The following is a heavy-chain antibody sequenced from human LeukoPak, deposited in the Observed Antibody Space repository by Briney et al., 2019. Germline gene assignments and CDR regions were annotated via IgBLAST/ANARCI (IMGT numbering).Heavy chain of an antibody. CDR3: ARNPFDWLYYFDY. J-gene: IGHJ4*02. CDR2: IYTSGST. D-gene: IGHD3-9*01. V-gene: IGHV4-61*09. Sequence: SETLSLTCTVSGGSISSGSYYWSWIRQPAGKGLEWIGHIYTSGSTNYNPSLKSRVTISVDTSKNQFSLRLRSVTAADTAVYYCARNPFDWLYYFDYWGQGTLVTVSS. CDR1: GGSISSGSYY.